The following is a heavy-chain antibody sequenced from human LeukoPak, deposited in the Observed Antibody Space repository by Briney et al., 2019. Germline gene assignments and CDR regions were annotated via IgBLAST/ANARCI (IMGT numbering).Heavy chain of an antibody. V-gene: IGHV3-66*02. J-gene: IGHJ3*02. CDR3: ARPNHYDSSNYYRDDALDI. CDR2: IYSGGKT. D-gene: IGHD3-22*01. CDR1: GIPVSSNF. Sequence: GGSLRLSCADSGIPVSSNFMSWVRQAPGKGLQWASVIYSGGKTYYTDSVKGRFTISRDNSKNTVYLQMNSLRAEDTAVYYCARPNHYDSSNYYRDDALDIWGQGTMVTVSS.